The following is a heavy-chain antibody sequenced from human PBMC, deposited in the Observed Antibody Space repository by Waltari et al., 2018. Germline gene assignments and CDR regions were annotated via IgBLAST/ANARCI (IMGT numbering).Heavy chain of an antibody. CDR2: ISWNGGNI. CDR3: AKDPSDFDI. Sequence: EVQLVESGGGLVQPGRSLKLSCAASGFNFDDYAMHWVRQIPGKGLEWVSGISWNGGNIGYADSVKGRFTISRDNSKNTLYLQMNSLRAEDTAVYYCAKDPSDFDIWGQGTMVTVSS. CDR1: GFNFDDYA. V-gene: IGHV3-9*01. J-gene: IGHJ3*02.